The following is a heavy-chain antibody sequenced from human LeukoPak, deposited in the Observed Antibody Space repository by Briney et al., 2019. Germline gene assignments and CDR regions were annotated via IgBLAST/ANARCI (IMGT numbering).Heavy chain of an antibody. V-gene: IGHV3-11*06. D-gene: IGHD5-12*01. CDR1: GFTFSDYY. J-gene: IGHJ4*02. CDR2: ISSSSSYT. Sequence: GGSLRLSCAASGFTFSDYYMSWIRQAPGKGLEWVSHISSSSSYTNYADSVKGRSTISRDNAKNSLYLQMNSLRAEDTAVYYCARGGYSGYEDYWGQGTLVTVSS. CDR3: ARGGYSGYEDY.